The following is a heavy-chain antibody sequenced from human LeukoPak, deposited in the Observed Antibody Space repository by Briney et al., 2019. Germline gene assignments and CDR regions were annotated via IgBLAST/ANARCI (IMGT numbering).Heavy chain of an antibody. J-gene: IGHJ5*02. Sequence: GASVKVSCKASGYTFTGYYMHWVRQAPGQGLEWMGIINPSGGSTSYAQKFQGRVTMTRDMSTSTVYMELSSLRSEDTAVYYCARALPHRRLMDTTMEQHWFDPWGQGTLVTVSS. CDR1: GYTFTGYY. V-gene: IGHV1-46*01. CDR2: INPSGGST. CDR3: ARALPHRRLMDTTMEQHWFDP. D-gene: IGHD5-18*01.